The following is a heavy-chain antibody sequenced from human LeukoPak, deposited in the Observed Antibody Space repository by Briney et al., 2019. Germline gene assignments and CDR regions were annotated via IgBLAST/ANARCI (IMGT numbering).Heavy chain of an antibody. CDR3: ARDRSSTIDP. D-gene: IGHD1-1*01. J-gene: IGHJ5*02. CDR1: GYSIANAYY. Sequence: SETLSLTCTVSGYSIANAYYWGWIRQPPGKGLEWIGSIYYSGSTYYNPSLKSRVTISVDTSKNKFYLKLSSVTAADTAVYYCARDRSSTIDPWGQGTLVTVSS. V-gene: IGHV4-38-2*02. CDR2: IYYSGST.